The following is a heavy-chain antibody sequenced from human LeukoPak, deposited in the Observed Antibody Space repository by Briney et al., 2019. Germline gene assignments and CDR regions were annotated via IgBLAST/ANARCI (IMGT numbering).Heavy chain of an antibody. CDR2: INPSGGST. CDR1: GYTFTSYY. V-gene: IGHV1-46*01. J-gene: IGHJ4*02. Sequence: ASVKVSCKASGYTFTSYYMYWVRQAPGQGLEWMGIINPSGGSTSYAQKFQGRVTMTRDTSTSTVYMELSSLRSEDTAVYYCARDKGMATTPEPQYYFDYWGQGTLVTVSS. D-gene: IGHD5-24*01. CDR3: ARDKGMATTPEPQYYFDY.